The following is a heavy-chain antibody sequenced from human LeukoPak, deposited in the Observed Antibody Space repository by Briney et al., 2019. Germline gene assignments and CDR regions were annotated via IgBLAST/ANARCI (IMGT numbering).Heavy chain of an antibody. D-gene: IGHD5-12*01. V-gene: IGHV3-23*01. CDR1: GFTFSSYA. Sequence: GGSLRLSCAASGFTFSSYAMSWVRQAPGKGLEWVSAISGSGGSTYYADSVKGRFTISRDNSKNTLYPQMNSLRAEDTAVYYCAKDQRWLRLPFDYWGQGTLVTVSS. CDR2: ISGSGGST. J-gene: IGHJ4*02. CDR3: AKDQRWLRLPFDY.